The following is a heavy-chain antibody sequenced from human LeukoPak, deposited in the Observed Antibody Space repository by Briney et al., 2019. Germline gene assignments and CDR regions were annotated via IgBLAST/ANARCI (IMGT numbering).Heavy chain of an antibody. CDR3: ARESNYDI. D-gene: IGHD1-7*01. CDR2: ISHRGST. J-gene: IGHJ3*02. V-gene: IGHV4-38-2*02. Sequence: PSETLSLTCTVSGYSISNGYLWGWIRQPPGKGLEWIGTISHRGSTYYNPSLKSRLTISIDTSNNQFSLKLSSVAAADTAVYYCARESNYDIWGKGTMVTVSS. CDR1: GYSISNGYL.